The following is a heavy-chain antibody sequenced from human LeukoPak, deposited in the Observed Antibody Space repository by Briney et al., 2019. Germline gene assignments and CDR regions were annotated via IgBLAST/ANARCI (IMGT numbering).Heavy chain of an antibody. Sequence: GGSLRLSCAASGFTFSSYTMNWVRQAPGKGLEWVSSIISSSTYIYYADSLKGRFTISRDNAKNSLYLQMNSLRVEDTAVYYCARATQQLDSRYYCYGMDVWGQGTTVTVSS. J-gene: IGHJ6*02. D-gene: IGHD6-13*01. CDR2: IISSSTYI. CDR1: GFTFSSYT. CDR3: ARATQQLDSRYYCYGMDV. V-gene: IGHV3-21*01.